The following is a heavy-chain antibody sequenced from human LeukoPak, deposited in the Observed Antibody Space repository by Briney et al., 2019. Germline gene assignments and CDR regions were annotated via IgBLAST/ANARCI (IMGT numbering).Heavy chain of an antibody. Sequence: ASVKVSCKASGYTFTGYYVHWVRQAPGQGLEWMGWINPNNGGGTNYAQKFQGRVTMTRDTSISTAYMELSRLRSDDTAVYYCARQEHSSITIFGVANGGFDYWGQGTLVTVSS. V-gene: IGHV1-2*02. CDR1: GYTFTGYY. CDR2: INPNNGGGT. J-gene: IGHJ4*02. CDR3: ARQEHSSITIFGVANGGFDY. D-gene: IGHD3-3*01.